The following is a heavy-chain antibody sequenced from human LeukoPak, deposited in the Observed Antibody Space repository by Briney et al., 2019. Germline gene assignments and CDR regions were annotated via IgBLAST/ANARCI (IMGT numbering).Heavy chain of an antibody. CDR3: AKDRAFGQFLWGNDY. V-gene: IGHV3-7*01. J-gene: IGHJ4*02. CDR2: IKKDGSEK. D-gene: IGHD3-10*01. CDR1: GFTFSSYG. Sequence: GGTLRLSCAASGFTFSSYGMSWVRQAPGKGLEWVANIKKDGSEKYYVDAVKGRFTISRDNSKNTLYLQMNSLRAEDTALYYCAKDRAFGQFLWGNDYWGQGTLVTVSS.